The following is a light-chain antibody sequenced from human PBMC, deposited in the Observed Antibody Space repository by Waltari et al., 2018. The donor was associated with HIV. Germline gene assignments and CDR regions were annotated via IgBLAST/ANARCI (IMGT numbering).Light chain of an antibody. CDR3: QQSYSTPPGT. Sequence: DIQMTQSPSSLSASVGDRVTITCRASQSISSYLNWYQQKPGKAPKLLIYAASSLQSGVPSRFSGSGSGTDFTLTISSLQPEDFATYYCQQSYSTPPGTFGQGTKVEIK. J-gene: IGKJ1*01. CDR2: AAS. CDR1: QSISSY. V-gene: IGKV1-39*01.